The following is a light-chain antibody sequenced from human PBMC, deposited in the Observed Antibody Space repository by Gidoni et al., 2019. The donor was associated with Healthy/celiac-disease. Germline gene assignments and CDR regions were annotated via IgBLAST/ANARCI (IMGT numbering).Light chain of an antibody. CDR1: QSVSSY. CDR2: DAS. J-gene: IGKJ1*01. Sequence: EIVLTQSPATLSLSPGERATLSCRASQSVSSYLAWYQQKPGQAPRLLIYDASNRATGIPARFSGSGSGTAFTLTISRLEPEDFAVYYCQQRSNWPWTFGQETKVEI. V-gene: IGKV3-11*01. CDR3: QQRSNWPWT.